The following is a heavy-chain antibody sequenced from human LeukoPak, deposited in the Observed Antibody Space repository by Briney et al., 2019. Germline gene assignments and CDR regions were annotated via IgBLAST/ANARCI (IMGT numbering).Heavy chain of an antibody. V-gene: IGHV1-69*04. J-gene: IGHJ6*02. CDR2: IIPILGTA. CDR3: ARLRWGAKVTSAYYYYGMDV. D-gene: IGHD3-16*01. CDR1: GGTFSSYA. Sequence: SVTVSCKASGGTFSSYAISWVRQAPGQGLEWMGRIIPILGTANYAQKFQDRLRITADKSTSTAYMELSSLRSEDTAVYYCARLRWGAKVTSAYYYYGMDVWGQGTTVTVSS.